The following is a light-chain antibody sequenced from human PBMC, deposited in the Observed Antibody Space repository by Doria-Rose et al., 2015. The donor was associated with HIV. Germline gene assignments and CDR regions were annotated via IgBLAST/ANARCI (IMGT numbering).Light chain of an antibody. Sequence: TPSPGTLSLSPGERATLSCRASQSFSSTYLAWYQQKPGQAPSLLIYDGSTRATGIPDRFSASGSGTGFTLTINRLEPEDFALYYCHQYGTSWTFGQGTKVEI. CDR3: HQYGTSWT. CDR1: QSFSSTY. V-gene: IGKV3-20*01. J-gene: IGKJ1*01. CDR2: DGS.